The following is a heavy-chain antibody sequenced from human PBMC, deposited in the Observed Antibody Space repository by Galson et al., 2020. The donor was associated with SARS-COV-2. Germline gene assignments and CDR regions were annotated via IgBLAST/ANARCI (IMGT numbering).Heavy chain of an antibody. Sequence: GESLKISCAASGFTFSSYEMNWVRQAPGKGLEWVSYISGSGSMIYYADSVKGRFTISRDNAKNSLYLQMNSLRADDTAIYYCATGEGGLRPLPFDIWGQGTMVTVSS. V-gene: IGHV3-48*03. CDR3: ATGEGGLRPLPFDI. J-gene: IGHJ3*02. D-gene: IGHD7-27*01. CDR1: GFTFSSYE. CDR2: ISGSGSMI.